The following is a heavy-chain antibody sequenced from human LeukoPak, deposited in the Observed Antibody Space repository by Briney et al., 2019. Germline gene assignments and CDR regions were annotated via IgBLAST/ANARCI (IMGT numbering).Heavy chain of an antibody. Sequence: GGSLRLSCAASGFTFSDYYMGWIRQAPGKGLEWVSYISSSGSTIYYADSVKGRFTISRDNAKNSLYLQMNSLRAEDTAVYYCAREGDDYGDYLNWFDPWGQGTLVTVSS. CDR2: ISSSGSTI. V-gene: IGHV3-11*01. CDR3: AREGDDYGDYLNWFDP. J-gene: IGHJ5*02. CDR1: GFTFSDYY. D-gene: IGHD4-17*01.